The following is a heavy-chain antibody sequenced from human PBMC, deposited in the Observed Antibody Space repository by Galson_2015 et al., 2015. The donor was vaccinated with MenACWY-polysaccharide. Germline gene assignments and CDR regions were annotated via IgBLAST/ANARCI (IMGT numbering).Heavy chain of an antibody. J-gene: IGHJ4*02. CDR1: GYKFTSYD. CDR2: MNPNSGNT. Sequence: SVKVSCKASGYKFTSYDINWVRQATGQGLEWMGWMNPNSGNTGYAQKFQGRVTMTSNSAITTAYMELSSLGSEDTAVYYCARVIARKYTFADSWGQGTLVTVSS. CDR3: ARVIARKYTFADS. V-gene: IGHV1-8*01. D-gene: IGHD2-21*01.